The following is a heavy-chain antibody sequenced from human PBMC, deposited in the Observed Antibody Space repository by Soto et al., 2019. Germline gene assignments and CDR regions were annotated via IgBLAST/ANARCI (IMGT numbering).Heavy chain of an antibody. J-gene: IGHJ4*02. Sequence: QVQLVESGGGLVKPGGSLRLSCAASGFTFSDYYMSWIRQAPGKGLEWVSYISSSGSTIYYADSVKGRFTISRDNAKNSLYPKMNRLRAEDTAVYYCARFQAAASPYDYFDYWGQGTLVTVSS. CDR1: GFTFSDYY. CDR2: ISSSGSTI. CDR3: ARFQAAASPYDYFDY. V-gene: IGHV3-11*01.